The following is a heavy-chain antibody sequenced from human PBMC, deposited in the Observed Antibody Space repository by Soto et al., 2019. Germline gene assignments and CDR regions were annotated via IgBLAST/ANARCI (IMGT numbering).Heavy chain of an antibody. D-gene: IGHD5-12*01. V-gene: IGHV1-69*06. CDR3: ARVRVRGGPLRFED. Sequence: QVQLVQSGAEVKKPGSSVKVSCKTSGGLFSVFSFNWVRQAPGQGLEWMGGVLPITGSTDYAQKFQGRLTITADRPTSTIYMELSRLTSDDTANYYCARVRVRGGPLRFEDGGQGTLISVSS. CDR1: GGLFSVFS. CDR2: VLPITGST. J-gene: IGHJ4*01.